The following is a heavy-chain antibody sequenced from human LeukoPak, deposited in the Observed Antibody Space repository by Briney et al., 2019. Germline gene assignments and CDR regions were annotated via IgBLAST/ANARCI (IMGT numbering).Heavy chain of an antibody. CDR3: ARDRSTGVLSGYYHDAFDI. CDR2: IYHSGST. V-gene: IGHV4-38-2*02. Sequence: SETLSLTCTVSGYSISSGYYWGWIRQPPGKGLEWIGSIYHSGSTYYNPSLKSRVTISVDTSKNQFSLKLSSVTAADTAVYYCARDRSTGVLSGYYHDAFDIWGQGTMVTVSS. J-gene: IGHJ3*02. D-gene: IGHD3-22*01. CDR1: GYSISSGYY.